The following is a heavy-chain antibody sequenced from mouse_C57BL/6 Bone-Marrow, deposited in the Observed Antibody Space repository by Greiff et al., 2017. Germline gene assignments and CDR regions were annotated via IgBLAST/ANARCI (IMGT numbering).Heavy chain of an antibody. CDR2: IYPSDSET. Sequence: QVQLKQPGAELVRPGSSVKLSCKASGYTFTSYWMDWVKQRPGQGLEWIGNIYPSDSETHYNQKFKDKATLTVDKSSSTAYMQLSSLTPEDSAVYYCAREYSTYYAMDYWGQGTSVTVSS. CDR3: AREYSTYYAMDY. J-gene: IGHJ4*01. V-gene: IGHV1-61*01. CDR1: GYTFTSYW. D-gene: IGHD2-5*01.